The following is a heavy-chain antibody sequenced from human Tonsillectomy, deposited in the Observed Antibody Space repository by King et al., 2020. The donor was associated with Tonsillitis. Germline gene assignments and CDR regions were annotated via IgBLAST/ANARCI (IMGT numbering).Heavy chain of an antibody. V-gene: IGHV4-59*08. Sequence: LQLQESGPGLVKPSETLSLTCSVSGGSISNYYWSWIRQPPGKALEWIGYIYYSGNTKYNPSLKSRVTISLDTSKNQFSLKLSSVTAADTAVYYCAALYSSGWFPMDYWGQGTLVTVSS. CDR2: IYYSGNT. D-gene: IGHD6-19*01. CDR3: AALYSSGWFPMDY. CDR1: GGSISNYY. J-gene: IGHJ4*02.